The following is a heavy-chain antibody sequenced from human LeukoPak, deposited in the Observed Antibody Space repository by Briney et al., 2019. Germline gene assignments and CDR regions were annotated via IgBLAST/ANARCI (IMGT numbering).Heavy chain of an antibody. CDR3: AKASGSYDAFDI. D-gene: IGHD3-10*01. J-gene: IGHJ3*02. Sequence: GGSLRLSCAASGFTFSTYAMHWVRQAPGKSLEWVAVISYDGSNKYYADSVKGRFTISRDNSKNTLYLQMNSLRAEDTALYYCAKASGSYDAFDIWGQGTMVTVSS. CDR2: ISYDGSNK. V-gene: IGHV3-30-3*01. CDR1: GFTFSTYA.